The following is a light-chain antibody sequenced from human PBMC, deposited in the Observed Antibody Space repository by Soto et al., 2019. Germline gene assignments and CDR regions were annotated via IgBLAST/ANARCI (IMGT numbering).Light chain of an antibody. CDR2: GAS. CDR1: QGIANF. CDR3: QQLNSFPIP. V-gene: IGKV1-9*01. J-gene: IGKJ3*01. Sequence: IQLTQSPSSLSASVGDRVTMSCRASQGIANFLAWYQQKPGKAPKLLIYGASTLQSGVPSRFSGSGSGTDFTLTISSLQPEDFATYYCQQLNSFPIPFGPGTKVDIK.